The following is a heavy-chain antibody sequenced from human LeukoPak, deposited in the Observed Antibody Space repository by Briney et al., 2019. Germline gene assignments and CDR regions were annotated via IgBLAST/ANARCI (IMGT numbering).Heavy chain of an antibody. CDR1: GFTFSSYG. J-gene: IGHJ4*02. Sequence: GGSLRLSCAASGFTFSSYGMHWVRQAPGKGLEWVAFIRYDGSNKYYADSVKGRFTISRDNSKNTLYLQMNSLRAEDTAVYYCALGDIVVVPEGDYWGQGTLVTVSS. CDR2: IRYDGSNK. D-gene: IGHD2-2*01. CDR3: ALGDIVVVPEGDY. V-gene: IGHV3-30*02.